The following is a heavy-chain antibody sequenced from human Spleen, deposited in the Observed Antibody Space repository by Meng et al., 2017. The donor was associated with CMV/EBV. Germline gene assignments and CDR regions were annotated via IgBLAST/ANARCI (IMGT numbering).Heavy chain of an antibody. CDR3: ARGAAFDI. V-gene: IGHV3-30-3*01. J-gene: IGHJ3*02. CDR2: ISYDGINK. CDR1: GFTFSKYA. Sequence: GGSLRLSCAPSGFTFSKYAMQWVRQAPGKGLEWVSIISYDGINKYYADSVKGRFTISRDNAKNSLYLQINSLRAEDTAVYYCARGAAFDIWGQGTMVTVSS.